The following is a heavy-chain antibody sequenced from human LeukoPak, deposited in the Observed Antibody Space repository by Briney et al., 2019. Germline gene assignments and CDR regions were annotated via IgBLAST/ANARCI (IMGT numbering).Heavy chain of an antibody. CDR1: GFTFSSYA. CDR2: ISGSGGST. V-gene: IGHV3-23*01. D-gene: IGHD5-18*01. CDR3: AKRVIKTAMAPSWFDP. J-gene: IGHJ5*02. Sequence: PGGSLRLSCAASGFTFSSYAMSWVRQAPGKGLEWVSAISGSGGSTYYADSVKGRFTVSRDNSKNTLYLQMNSLRAEDTAVYYCAKRVIKTAMAPSWFDPWGQGTLVTVSS.